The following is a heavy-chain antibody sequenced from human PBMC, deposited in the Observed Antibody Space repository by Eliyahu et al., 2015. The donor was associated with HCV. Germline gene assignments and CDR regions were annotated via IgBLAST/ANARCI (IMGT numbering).Heavy chain of an antibody. CDR2: IKQDESAK. CDR1: GFXFSNYW. CDR3: ARRGIAVSGATGWGWGMDV. Sequence: EVQLVESGGGLVQPGGSLRLSCXASGFXFSNYWMSWVRQAPGKGLEWVANIKQDESAKYYVDSVKGRFTISRDNAKTSLYLQMNSLRAEDTAVYYCARRGIAVSGATGWGWGMDVWGQGTTVTVSS. V-gene: IGHV3-7*03. D-gene: IGHD6-19*01. J-gene: IGHJ6*02.